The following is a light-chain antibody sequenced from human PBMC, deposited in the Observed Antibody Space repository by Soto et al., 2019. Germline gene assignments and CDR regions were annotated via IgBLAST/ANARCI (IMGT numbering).Light chain of an antibody. CDR2: LAS. CDR3: HQYGSSPRT. CDR1: QSVSSNS. Sequence: EVVLTQSPSTLSLSPGDRATLACRASQSVSSNSLAWYQQKPGQAPRLLIYLASIRATGIPDRFSGSGSGTDFTLTINRLEPEDFAVYYCHQYGSSPRTFGQGTKVEIK. J-gene: IGKJ1*01. V-gene: IGKV3-20*01.